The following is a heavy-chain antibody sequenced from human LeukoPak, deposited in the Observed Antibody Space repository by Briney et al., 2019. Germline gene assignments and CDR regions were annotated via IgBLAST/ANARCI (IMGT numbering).Heavy chain of an antibody. Sequence: GGSLRLSCAASGFTFDDSAIHWVRHAPGKGLEWVSAMNWMREFKAYADPVKGGYTISRDNDKNFVSIQMKRLRPEDMRVYYWAKGPKENWYFDLWGRGTLVTVSS. CDR1: GFTFDDSA. CDR2: MNWMREFK. CDR3: AKGPKENWYFDL. J-gene: IGHJ2*01. V-gene: IGHV3-9*03.